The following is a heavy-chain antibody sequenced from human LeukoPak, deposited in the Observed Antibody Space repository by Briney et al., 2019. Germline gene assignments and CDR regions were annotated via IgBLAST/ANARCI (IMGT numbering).Heavy chain of an antibody. J-gene: IGHJ3*02. CDR3: ARDAPYSGGCCAFDI. V-gene: IGHV3-30-3*01. CDR2: ISADGTEK. Sequence: GGSLRLSCVGSGFAFGSYALHWLRQAPGKGLEWVAVISADGTEKYYADSVKGRFTMSRDNSKNTLFLQMNSLRTEDTAIYYCARDAPYSGGCCAFDIWGQGTTATVSS. D-gene: IGHD6-19*01. CDR1: GFAFGSYA.